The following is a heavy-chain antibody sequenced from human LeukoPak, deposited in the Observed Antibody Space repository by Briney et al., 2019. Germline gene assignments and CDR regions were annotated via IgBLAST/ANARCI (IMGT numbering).Heavy chain of an antibody. V-gene: IGHV1-2*02. CDR1: GYTFTGYY. CDR2: INPNSGGT. CDR3: ARDPYDSSGYSPDY. Sequence: GASVKVSCKASGYTFTGYYMHWVRQAPGQGLEWMGWINPNSGGTNYAQKFQGRVTMTRDTSISTAYIELSRLRSDDTAVYHCARDPYDSSGYSPDYWGQGTLVTVSS. D-gene: IGHD3-22*01. J-gene: IGHJ4*02.